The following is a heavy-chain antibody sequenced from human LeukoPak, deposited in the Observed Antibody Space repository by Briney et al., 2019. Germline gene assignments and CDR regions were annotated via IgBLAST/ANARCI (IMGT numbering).Heavy chain of an antibody. J-gene: IGHJ3*02. V-gene: IGHV4-39*07. CDR3: ARMALDHDAFDI. CDR2: INHSGST. D-gene: IGHD1-1*01. Sequence: PSETLSLTCTVSGGSISSGGYYWSWIRQPPGKGLEWIGEINHSGSTNYNPSLKSRVTISVDTSKNQFSLKLSSVTAADTAVYYCARMALDHDAFDIWGQGTMVTVSS. CDR1: GGSISSGGYY.